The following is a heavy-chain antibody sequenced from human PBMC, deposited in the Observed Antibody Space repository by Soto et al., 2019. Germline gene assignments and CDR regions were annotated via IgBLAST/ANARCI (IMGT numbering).Heavy chain of an antibody. V-gene: IGHV3-21*01. CDR2: ISSSSSYI. Sequence: GSLRLSCAASGFTFSSYSMNWVRQAPGKGLEWVSSISSSSSYIYYADSVKGRFTISRDNAKNSLYLQMNSLRAEDTAVYYCAREIAARGWFDPWGQGTLVTVSS. CDR1: GFTFSSYS. CDR3: AREIAARGWFDP. D-gene: IGHD6-6*01. J-gene: IGHJ5*02.